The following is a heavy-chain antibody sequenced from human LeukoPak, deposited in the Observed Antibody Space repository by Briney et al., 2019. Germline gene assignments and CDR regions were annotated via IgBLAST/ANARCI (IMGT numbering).Heavy chain of an antibody. CDR2: ISSSSSTI. J-gene: IGHJ5*02. V-gene: IGHV3-48*01. D-gene: IGHD3-3*01. Sequence: RPGGSLRLSCAASGFTFGSFSVNWVRQAPGKGLECISYISSSSSTIYYADSVRARFTISRDNAKNSLYLQMSSLRAEDTAVYYCARGLFGVVIHNWFEPWGQGTLVTVSS. CDR3: ARGLFGVVIHNWFEP. CDR1: GFTFGSFS.